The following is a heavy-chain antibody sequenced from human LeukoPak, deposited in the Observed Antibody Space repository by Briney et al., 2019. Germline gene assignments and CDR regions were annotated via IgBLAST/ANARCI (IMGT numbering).Heavy chain of an antibody. CDR3: ARGYDSSGYYFQH. D-gene: IGHD3-22*01. Sequence: ASVKVSCKASGYTFTSYDINWVRQATGQGLEWMGWMNHSSGNTGYAQKFQGRVTITRNTSISTAYMELSSLRSEDTAVYYCARGYDSSGYYFQHWGQGTLVTVSS. J-gene: IGHJ1*01. CDR2: MNHSSGNT. V-gene: IGHV1-8*03. CDR1: GYTFTSYD.